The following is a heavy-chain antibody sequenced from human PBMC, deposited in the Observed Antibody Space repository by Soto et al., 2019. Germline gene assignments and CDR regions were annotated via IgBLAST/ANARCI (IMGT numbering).Heavy chain of an antibody. J-gene: IGHJ6*02. CDR1: GGSISSHN. CDR2: IRDSGDT. D-gene: IGHD3-10*01. V-gene: IGHV4-59*08. CDR3: VRQGFGALHGLVDV. Sequence: QVQLQESGPGLVKPSETLSLICSDSGGSISSHNWGWIRLPPGKGLEWIGYIRDSGDTSYNPSLSRRVTSPLDPAKTEFSLKLTAVTAADTAVYYCVRQGFGALHGLVDVWGQGTTVTVSS.